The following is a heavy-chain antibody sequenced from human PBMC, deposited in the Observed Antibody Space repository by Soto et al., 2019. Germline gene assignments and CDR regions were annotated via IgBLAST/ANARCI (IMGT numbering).Heavy chain of an antibody. CDR1: GLNFGDFA. J-gene: IGHJ5*02. Sequence: VGSMRLSYAVSGLNFGDFAVSRGRQAPGEGLEWVSGITGSGAGSYYSDSVKGRFTISRDNSKNTLYLQMNSLRAEDTAVYYCAKAYSNSWPNDWFDPWGQGTLVTVSS. D-gene: IGHD4-4*01. CDR3: AKAYSNSWPNDWFDP. CDR2: ITGSGAGS. V-gene: IGHV3-23*01.